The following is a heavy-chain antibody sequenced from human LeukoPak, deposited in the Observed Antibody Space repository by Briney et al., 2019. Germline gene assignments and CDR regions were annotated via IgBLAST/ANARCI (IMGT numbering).Heavy chain of an antibody. Sequence: ASVKVSCKASGYTFTSYGISWVREAPGQGLEWMGWISAYNGNANYAQKLQGRVTMTTDTSTSTAYMELRSLRSDDTAVYYCARDPGHSSSTSCYSPPDYWGQGTLVTVSS. V-gene: IGHV1-18*01. J-gene: IGHJ4*02. CDR3: ARDPGHSSSTSCYSPPDY. CDR2: ISAYNGNA. D-gene: IGHD2-2*01. CDR1: GYTFTSYG.